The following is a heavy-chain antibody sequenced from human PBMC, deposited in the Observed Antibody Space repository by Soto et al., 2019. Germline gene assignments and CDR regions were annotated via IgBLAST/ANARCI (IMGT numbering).Heavy chain of an antibody. J-gene: IGHJ5*02. D-gene: IGHD3-10*01. V-gene: IGHV4-61*01. Sequence: SETLSLTCTVSGGSVSSGSYYWSWIRQPPGKGQEWIGYIYYSGSTNYNPSLKSRVTISVDTSKNQFSLKLISVIAADTAVFSCASSMVRGVNVPWFDPWSQGTLVTVSS. CDR3: ASSMVRGVNVPWFDP. CDR1: GGSVSSGSYY. CDR2: IYYSGST.